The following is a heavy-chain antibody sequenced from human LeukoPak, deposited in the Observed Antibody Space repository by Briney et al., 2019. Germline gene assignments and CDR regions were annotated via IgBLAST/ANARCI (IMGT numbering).Heavy chain of an antibody. V-gene: IGHV3-7*01. CDR1: GFTFSSYW. J-gene: IGHJ4*02. CDR3: ATDSIVATMGY. Sequence: GGSLRLSCAASGFTFSSYWMSWVRQAPGKGLEWVANIKQDGSEEYYGESVKGRFSISRDNAENSLYLQMNRLRAEDTAVYYCATDSIVATMGYWGQGILVTASS. D-gene: IGHD5-12*01. CDR2: IKQDGSEE.